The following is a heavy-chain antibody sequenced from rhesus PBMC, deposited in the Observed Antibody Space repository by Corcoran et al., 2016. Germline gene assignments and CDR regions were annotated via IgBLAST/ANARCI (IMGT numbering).Heavy chain of an antibody. CDR1: GGSISSGYYY. CDR2: ILYSGST. Sequence: QVQLQESGPGLVKPSETLSLTCAVSGGSISSGYYYWSRIRQPPGKGLEWIGYILYSGSTSYNPSLKSGVTMSRDTSKNQFSLKLSSVTAADTAVYYCASGLSSGWSLDYWGQGVLVTVSS. D-gene: IGHD6S26*01. V-gene: IGHV4-122*02. J-gene: IGHJ4*01. CDR3: ASGLSSGWSLDY.